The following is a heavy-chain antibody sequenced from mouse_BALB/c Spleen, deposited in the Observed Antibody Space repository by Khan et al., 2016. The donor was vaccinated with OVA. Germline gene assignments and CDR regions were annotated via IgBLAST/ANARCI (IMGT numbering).Heavy chain of an antibody. CDR2: ISTYYGYA. V-gene: IGHV1S137*01. Sequence: VQLQQSGAELVRPGVSVKISCKGSGYRFTDFAMHWVKQSHAKGLEWIGVISTYYGYANYNQNFKGKATLTVDKSSSTAYMELASMTSEYSAIYYCASGNGHCRFAYWGQGTLVTVSA. CDR1: GYRFTDFA. J-gene: IGHJ3*01. CDR3: ASGNGHCRFAY. D-gene: IGHD2-1*01.